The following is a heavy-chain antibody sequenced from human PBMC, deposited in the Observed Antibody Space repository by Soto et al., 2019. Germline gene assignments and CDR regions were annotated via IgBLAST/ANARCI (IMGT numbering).Heavy chain of an antibody. J-gene: IGHJ4*02. Sequence: SVKVSCKASGGTFSSYAIRWVRQAPGQGLEWMGGIIPIFGTANYAQKFQVRVTITADESTRTAYMELSSLRSEDTAVYYCARAQTGYSSGCDHSDYWGQGTLVTVSS. CDR1: GGTFSSYA. CDR2: IIPIFGTA. D-gene: IGHD6-19*01. V-gene: IGHV1-69*13. CDR3: ARAQTGYSSGCDHSDY.